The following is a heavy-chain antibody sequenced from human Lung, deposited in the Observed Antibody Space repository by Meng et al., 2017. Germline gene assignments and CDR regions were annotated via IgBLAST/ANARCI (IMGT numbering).Heavy chain of an antibody. CDR1: GGSFSDYY. CDR3: ARGPTTMAHDFDY. CDR2: INHSGST. Sequence: LKPWGAGLWKPSETLSLPCVVSGGSFSDYYWSWIRQPPGKGLEWIGEINHSGSTNYNPSLESRATISVDTSQNNLSLKLSSVTAADSAVYYCARGPTTMAHDFDYWGQGTLVTVSS. V-gene: IGHV4-34*01. D-gene: IGHD4-11*01. J-gene: IGHJ4*02.